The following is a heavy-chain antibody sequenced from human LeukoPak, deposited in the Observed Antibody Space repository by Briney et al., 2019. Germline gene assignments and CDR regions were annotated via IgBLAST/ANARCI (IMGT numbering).Heavy chain of an antibody. CDR3: AKELGYNFDY. V-gene: IGHV3-30*02. CDR2: IRYDGSNK. Sequence: GGSLRLSCAASGFTFSSYGMHWVRQAPGKGLEWVTFIRYDGSNKYYADSVEGRFTISRDNSKNTLYLQMNSLRAEDTAVYYCAKELGYNFDYWGQGTLATVSS. J-gene: IGHJ4*02. D-gene: IGHD5-18*01. CDR1: GFTFSSYG.